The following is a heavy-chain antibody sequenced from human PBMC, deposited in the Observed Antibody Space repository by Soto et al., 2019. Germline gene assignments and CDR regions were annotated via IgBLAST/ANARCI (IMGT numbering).Heavy chain of an antibody. Sequence: SETLSLTCTVSGGSISSYYWSWIRQPPGKGLEWIGYIYYSGSTNYNPSLKSRVTISVDTSKNQFSLKLSSVTAADTAVYYCARGPTEWFPFFDYWGQGTLVTVSS. CDR2: IYYSGST. J-gene: IGHJ4*02. D-gene: IGHD3-3*01. CDR1: GGSISSYY. V-gene: IGHV4-59*01. CDR3: ARGPTEWFPFFDY.